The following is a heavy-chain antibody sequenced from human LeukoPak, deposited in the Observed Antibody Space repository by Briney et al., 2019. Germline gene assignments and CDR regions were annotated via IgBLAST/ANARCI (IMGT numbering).Heavy chain of an antibody. D-gene: IGHD1-26*01. CDR1: GFTFSNYD. CDR3: ASVMGAVDS. Sequence: GGSLRLSCAVSGFTFSNYDMSWVRQAPGRWLGWVSTVTDSGSSTYYADSVKGRFTISRDNSKNTLYLQIDSLRADDTALYYCASVMGAVDSWAQGTLVTVSS. J-gene: IGHJ4*02. V-gene: IGHV3-23*01. CDR2: VTDSGSST.